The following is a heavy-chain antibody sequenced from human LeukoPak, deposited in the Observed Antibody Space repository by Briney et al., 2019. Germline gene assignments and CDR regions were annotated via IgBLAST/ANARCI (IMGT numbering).Heavy chain of an antibody. V-gene: IGHV4-59*01. CDR3: ASNSRVVVAAMGTDAFDI. D-gene: IGHD2-15*01. J-gene: IGHJ3*02. CDR1: GGSISSYY. Sequence: SETLSLTCTVSGGSISSYYWSWIRQPPGKGLEWIGYTYYSGSTNYNPSLKSRVTISVDTSKNQFSLKLSSVTAADTAVYYCASNSRVVVAAMGTDAFDIWGQGTMVTVSS. CDR2: TYYSGST.